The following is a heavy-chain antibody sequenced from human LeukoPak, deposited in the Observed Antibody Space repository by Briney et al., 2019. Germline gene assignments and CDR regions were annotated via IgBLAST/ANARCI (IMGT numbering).Heavy chain of an antibody. D-gene: IGHD1-26*01. CDR2: IYYSGST. Sequence: SETLSLTCTVSGGSISSYYWSWIRQPPGKGLEWIGYIYYSGSTNYNPSLKSRVTIPVDTSKNQFSLKLSSVTAADTAVYYCARGSSRGSYHDYWGQGTLVTVSS. CDR1: GGSISSYY. J-gene: IGHJ4*02. V-gene: IGHV4-59*01. CDR3: ARGSSRGSYHDY.